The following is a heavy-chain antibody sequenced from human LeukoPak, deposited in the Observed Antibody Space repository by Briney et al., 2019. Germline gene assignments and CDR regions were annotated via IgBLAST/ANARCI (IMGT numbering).Heavy chain of an antibody. D-gene: IGHD4-17*01. CDR2: ISSSGSTI. CDR3: ARERGDYAFDY. CDR1: GFTFSSYE. V-gene: IGHV3-48*03. Sequence: GGSLRLSCAASGFTFSSYEVNWVRQAPGKGLEWVSYISSSGSTIYYADSVKGRFTISRDNAKNSLYLQMNSLRAEDTAVYYCARERGDYAFDYWAREPWSPSPQ. J-gene: IGHJ4*02.